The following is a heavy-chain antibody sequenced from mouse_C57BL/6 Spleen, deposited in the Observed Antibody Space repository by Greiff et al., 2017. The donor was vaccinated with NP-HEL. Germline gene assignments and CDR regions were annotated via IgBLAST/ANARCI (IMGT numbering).Heavy chain of an antibody. CDR2: INPGSGGT. Sequence: QVQLQQSGAELVRPGTSVKVSCKASGYAFTNYLIEWVKQRPGQGLEWIGVINPGSGGTNYNEKFKGKATLTADKSSSTAYMQLSSLTSEDSAVYFCAREASDWYFDVWGTGTTVTVSS. J-gene: IGHJ1*03. CDR3: AREASDWYFDV. V-gene: IGHV1-54*01. CDR1: GYAFTNYL.